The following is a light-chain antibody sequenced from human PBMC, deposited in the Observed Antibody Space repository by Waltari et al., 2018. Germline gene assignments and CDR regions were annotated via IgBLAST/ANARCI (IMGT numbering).Light chain of an antibody. Sequence: EIVLTQSPATLSLSPGERATLSCRASQTVYSYLIWYQQRPGQAPRLLISDTSDRATGIPARFSGSGSGTDYTLTISSLEPEDFAVYYCQQRRSWPLTFGGGTKVEIK. J-gene: IGKJ4*01. CDR1: QTVYSY. CDR2: DTS. CDR3: QQRRSWPLT. V-gene: IGKV3-11*01.